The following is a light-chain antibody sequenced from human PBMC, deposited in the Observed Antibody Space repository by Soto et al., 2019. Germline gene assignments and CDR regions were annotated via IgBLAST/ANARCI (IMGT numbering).Light chain of an antibody. CDR2: GVS. CDR3: QQHGASIT. Sequence: LLTQSPRPLPLSPGKRATLSSGASQNVNNNFVAWYQQKPGQAPSLLIYGVSDRATGVPDRFSGSESGTDFTLTISRLEPEDFAVYYCQQHGASITFGGGTRVENK. CDR1: QNVNNNF. J-gene: IGKJ4*01. V-gene: IGKV3-20*01.